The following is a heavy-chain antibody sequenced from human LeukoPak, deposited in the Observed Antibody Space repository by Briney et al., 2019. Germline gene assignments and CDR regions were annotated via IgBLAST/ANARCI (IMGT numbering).Heavy chain of an antibody. CDR1: GFVFGSYW. J-gene: IGHJ4*02. D-gene: IGHD4-17*01. CDR2: VSSDGSHT. Sequence: GGSLRLSCAASGFVFGSYWMHWVRQAPGKGLVWVSRVSSDGSHTTYADSVKGRFTISRDNAKKIVYLEMHSLRAGDTAIYYCARVAHDYVDSGPDYWGQGTLVSVSS. CDR3: ARVAHDYVDSGPDY. V-gene: IGHV3-74*01.